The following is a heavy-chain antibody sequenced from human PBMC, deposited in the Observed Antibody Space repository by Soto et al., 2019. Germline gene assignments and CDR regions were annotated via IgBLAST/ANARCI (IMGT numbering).Heavy chain of an antibody. CDR2: IYYSGST. CDR3: ARVFYDSSGYYYSEYFQH. V-gene: IGHV4-61*01. J-gene: IGHJ1*01. Sequence: SETLSLTCTVSGGSVSSGSYYWSWIRQPPGKGLEWIGYIYYSGSTNYNPSLKSRVTISVDTSKNQFSLKLSSVTAADTAVYCCARVFYDSSGYYYSEYFQHWGQGTLVTVSS. D-gene: IGHD3-22*01. CDR1: GGSVSSGSYY.